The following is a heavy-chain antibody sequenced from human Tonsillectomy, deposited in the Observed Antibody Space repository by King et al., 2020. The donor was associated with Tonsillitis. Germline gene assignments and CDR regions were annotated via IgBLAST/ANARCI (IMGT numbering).Heavy chain of an antibody. Sequence: VQLVESGGGLVQPGGSLRLSCAASGVTFSTYAMSWVRQAPGKGLEWVSAIIATTGSTYYADSGKGRFTISRYNSKNMLYLQMNSLRADDTAVYYCAKVDSSDYYYGYFDYWGQGTLVTVSS. CDR1: GVTFSTYA. CDR2: IIATTGST. CDR3: AKVDSSDYYYGYFDY. J-gene: IGHJ4*02. D-gene: IGHD3-22*01. V-gene: IGHV3-23*04.